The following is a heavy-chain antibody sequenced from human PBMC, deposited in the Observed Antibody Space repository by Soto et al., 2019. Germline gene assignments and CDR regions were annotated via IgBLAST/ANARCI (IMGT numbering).Heavy chain of an antibody. CDR1: GYTFTSYY. CDR3: AREERVVAAAGILSYYYYYGMDV. Sequence: APVKVSCKASGYTFTSYYMHWVRQAPGQGLEWMGIINPSGGSTSYAQKFQGRVTMTRDTSTSTVYMELSSLRSEDTAVYYCAREERVVAAAGILSYYYYYGMDVWGQGTTVTVSS. V-gene: IGHV1-46*01. CDR2: INPSGGST. J-gene: IGHJ6*02. D-gene: IGHD6-13*01.